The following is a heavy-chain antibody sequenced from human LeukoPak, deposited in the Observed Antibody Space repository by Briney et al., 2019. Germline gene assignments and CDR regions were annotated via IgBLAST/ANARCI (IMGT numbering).Heavy chain of an antibody. CDR1: GGSFSGYY. Sequence: PSETLSLTCAVYGGSFSGYYWSWIRQPPGKGLEWIGEINHSGSTNYNPPLKSRVTISVDTSKNQFSLKLSSVTAADTAVYYCAGGYCSSTSCLLRYYYYMDVWGKGTTVTVSS. J-gene: IGHJ6*03. D-gene: IGHD2-2*01. CDR3: AGGYCSSTSCLLRYYYYMDV. V-gene: IGHV4-34*01. CDR2: INHSGST.